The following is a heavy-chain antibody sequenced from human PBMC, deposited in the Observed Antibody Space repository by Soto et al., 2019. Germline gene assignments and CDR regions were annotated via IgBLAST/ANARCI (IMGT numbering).Heavy chain of an antibody. CDR2: TYYRSKWYN. Sequence: QTLSLTCAFSGDSVSSNSAAWNWIRQSPSRGLEWLGRTYYRSKWYNDYAVSVKSRITINPDTSKNQFSLQLNSVTPEDTAVYYCARVLGSIVGATNGFDPWGQGTLVT. V-gene: IGHV6-1*01. J-gene: IGHJ5*02. D-gene: IGHD1-26*01. CDR1: GDSVSSNSAA. CDR3: ARVLGSIVGATNGFDP.